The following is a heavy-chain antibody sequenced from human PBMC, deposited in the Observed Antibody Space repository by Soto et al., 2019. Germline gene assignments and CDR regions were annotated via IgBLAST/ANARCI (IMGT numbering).Heavy chain of an antibody. CDR1: GGTFSSYT. CDR2: IIPILGIA. J-gene: IGHJ5*02. Sequence: QVQLVQSGAEVKKPGSSVKVSCKASGGTFSSYTISWVRQAPGQGLEWMGRIIPILGIANYAQKFQGRVTITADKSTSTAYMELSSLRSEDTAVYYCGSHSGYDLDWFDPWGQGTLVTVSS. CDR3: GSHSGYDLDWFDP. V-gene: IGHV1-69*02. D-gene: IGHD5-12*01.